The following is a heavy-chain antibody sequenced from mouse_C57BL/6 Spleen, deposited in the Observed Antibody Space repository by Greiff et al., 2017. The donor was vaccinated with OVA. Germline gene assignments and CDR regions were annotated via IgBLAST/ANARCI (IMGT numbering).Heavy chain of an antibody. D-gene: IGHD2-1*01. CDR3: ARSSYGNYVHFDD. V-gene: IGHV1-69*01. Sequence: QVQLQQPGAELVMPGASVKLSCKASGYTFTSYWMHWVKQRPGQGLEWIGEIDPSDSYTNSNQKFKGKSTLTVDTSSSTGYMQLSSLTSEDAAVYYCARSSYGNYVHFDDWGKGTTLTVSS. CDR2: IDPSDSYT. J-gene: IGHJ2*01. CDR1: GYTFTSYW.